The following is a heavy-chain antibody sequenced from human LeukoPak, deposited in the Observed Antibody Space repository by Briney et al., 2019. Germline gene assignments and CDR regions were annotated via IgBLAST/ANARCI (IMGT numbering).Heavy chain of an antibody. J-gene: IGHJ4*02. D-gene: IGHD3-10*01. CDR1: GFTFSSYS. CDR2: ISSSSSYI. CDR3: ARGGLLVPDY. Sequence: GGSLRFSCAASGFTFSSYSMNWVRQAPGKGLEWVSSISSSSSYIYYADSVKGRFTISRDNAKNSLYLQMNSLRAEDTAVYYCARGGLLVPDYWGQGTLVTVSS. V-gene: IGHV3-21*01.